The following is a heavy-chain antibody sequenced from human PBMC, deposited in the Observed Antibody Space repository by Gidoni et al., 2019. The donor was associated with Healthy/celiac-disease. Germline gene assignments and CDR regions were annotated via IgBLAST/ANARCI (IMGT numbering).Heavy chain of an antibody. Sequence: EVQLLESGGGLVQPGGSLRLSCAASGFTFSSYAMSWVRQAPGKGLEWVSAISGSGGSTYYADSVKGRFTISRDNSKNTLYLQMNSLRAEDTAVYYCAKPQDSSGWYNFSAFDIWGQGTMVTVSS. CDR1: GFTFSSYA. CDR3: AKPQDSSGWYNFSAFDI. V-gene: IGHV3-23*01. J-gene: IGHJ3*02. CDR2: ISGSGGST. D-gene: IGHD6-19*01.